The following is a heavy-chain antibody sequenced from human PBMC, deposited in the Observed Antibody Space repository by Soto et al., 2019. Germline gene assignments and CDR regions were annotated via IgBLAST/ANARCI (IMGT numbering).Heavy chain of an antibody. D-gene: IGHD1-26*01. CDR1: GYSISSGYY. CDR3: ARGPGEWEPVDY. V-gene: IGHV4-38-2*01. CDR2: IYHSGST. J-gene: IGHJ4*02. Sequence: ASETLSLTCAVSGYSISSGYYWGWIRQPPGKGLEWIGSIYHSGSTYYNPSLKSRVTISVDTSKNQFSLKLSSVTAADTAVYYWARGPGEWEPVDYWGQGTLVTVSS.